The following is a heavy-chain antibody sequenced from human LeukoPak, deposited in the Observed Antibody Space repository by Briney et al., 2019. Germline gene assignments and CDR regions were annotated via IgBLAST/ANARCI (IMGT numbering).Heavy chain of an antibody. D-gene: IGHD6-13*01. CDR1: GGSFSGYY. Sequence: SETLSLTSAVYGGSFSGYYWSWIRQPPGKGLEWSGEINHSGSTNYNPSLKSRVTISVDTSKNQFSLKLSSVTAADTAVYYCARRSIAAHWYFDLWGRGTLVTVSS. CDR2: INHSGST. V-gene: IGHV4-34*01. CDR3: ARRSIAAHWYFDL. J-gene: IGHJ2*01.